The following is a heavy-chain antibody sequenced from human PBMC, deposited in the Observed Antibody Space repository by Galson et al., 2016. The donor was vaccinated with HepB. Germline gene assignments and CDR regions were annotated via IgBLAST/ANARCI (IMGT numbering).Heavy chain of an antibody. Sequence: SLRLSCAASGFTFSNYWMNWVRQAPGKGLEWVANINQDGSEKSYVDSLKDRFTISRDNAKNSLYLQMNSLGAEDAAVYYCTTHGHWSFDHWGQGALVTVSS. CDR2: INQDGSEK. CDR3: TTHGHWSFDH. CDR1: GFTFSNYW. J-gene: IGHJ4*02. D-gene: IGHD3-3*02. V-gene: IGHV3-7*03.